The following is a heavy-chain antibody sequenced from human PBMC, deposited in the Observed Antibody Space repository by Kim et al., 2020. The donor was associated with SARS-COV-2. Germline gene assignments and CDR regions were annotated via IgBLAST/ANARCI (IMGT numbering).Heavy chain of an antibody. CDR2: IYYSGST. J-gene: IGHJ4*02. Sequence: SETLSLTCTVSGGSISSSSYYWGWIRQPPGQGLEWIGCIYYSGSTYYNPSLKSRVTISVDTSKNQFSLKLSSVTAADTAVYYCAGFRDYDFWSGRGNYFDYWGQGTLVTVSS. CDR3: AGFRDYDFWSGRGNYFDY. D-gene: IGHD3-3*01. CDR1: GGSISSSSYY. V-gene: IGHV4-39*01.